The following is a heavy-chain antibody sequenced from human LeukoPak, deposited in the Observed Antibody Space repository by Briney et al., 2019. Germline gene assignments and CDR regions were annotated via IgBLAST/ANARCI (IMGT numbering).Heavy chain of an antibody. J-gene: IGHJ4*02. Sequence: PGRSLRLSCAASGFTFDDYAMHWVRQAPGKGLEWVSGISWNSGSIGYADSVKGRFTISRDNAKNSLYLQMNSLRAEDTAVYYCARGEGDYDILTGYPFDYWGQGTLVTVSS. CDR1: GFTFDDYA. D-gene: IGHD3-9*01. V-gene: IGHV3-9*01. CDR2: ISWNSGSI. CDR3: ARGEGDYDILTGYPFDY.